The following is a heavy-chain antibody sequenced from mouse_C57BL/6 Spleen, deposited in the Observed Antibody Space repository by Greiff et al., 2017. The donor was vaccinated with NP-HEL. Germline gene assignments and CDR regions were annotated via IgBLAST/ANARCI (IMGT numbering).Heavy chain of an antibody. J-gene: IGHJ2*01. V-gene: IGHV1-55*01. CDR2: IYPGSGST. Sequence: QVHVKQPGAELVKPGASVKMSCKASGYTFTSYWITWVKQRPGQGLEWIGDIYPGSGSTNYNEKFKSKATLTVDTSSSTAYMHLSSLTSEDSAVYYCARSPNYYGSSYGFDYWGQGTTLTVSS. D-gene: IGHD1-1*01. CDR1: GYTFTSYW. CDR3: ARSPNYYGSSYGFDY.